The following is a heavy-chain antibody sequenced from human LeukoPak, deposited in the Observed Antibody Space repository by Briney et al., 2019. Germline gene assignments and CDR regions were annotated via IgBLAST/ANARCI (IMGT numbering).Heavy chain of an antibody. CDR3: ARDRGYTVTPRYYYYGMDV. J-gene: IGHJ6*02. V-gene: IGHV4-59*01. D-gene: IGHD4-11*01. Sequence: SETLSLTCTVSGCSISSYYWSWIRQPPGKGLEWIGYIYYSGSTNYNPSLKSRVTISVDTSKNQFSLKLSSVTAADTAVYYCARDRGYTVTPRYYYYGMDVWGQGTTVTVSS. CDR1: GCSISSYY. CDR2: IYYSGST.